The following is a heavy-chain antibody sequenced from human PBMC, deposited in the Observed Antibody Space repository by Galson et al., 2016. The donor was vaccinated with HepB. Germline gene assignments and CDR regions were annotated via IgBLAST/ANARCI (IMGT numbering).Heavy chain of an antibody. J-gene: IGHJ3*02. V-gene: IGHV1-8*01. D-gene: IGHD1-1*01. CDR3: ARNTPGHDAFDI. CDR2: KNPNSGYT. Sequence: SVKVSCKASGYTFTSYDIHWVRQAPGQGLEWMGWKNPNSGYTGYAQKFQGRVTMTRNTSISTVFMELSSLRSEDTAVYYCARNTPGHDAFDIWGQGKMVTVAS. CDR1: GYTFTSYD.